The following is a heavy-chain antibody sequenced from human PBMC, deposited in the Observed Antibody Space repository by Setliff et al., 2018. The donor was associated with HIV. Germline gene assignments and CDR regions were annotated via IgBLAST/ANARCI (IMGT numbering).Heavy chain of an antibody. D-gene: IGHD6-13*01. CDR3: ARRSGAAVFYYFDY. J-gene: IGHJ4*02. CDR2: IYYSGTT. Sequence: PSETLSLTCNVSGFSFRNSFYNWGWIRQPPGKGLEWIGTIYYSGTTYYNPSLKNRVAISVDTSKNQFSLKLTSVTPADAAVYYCARRSGAAVFYYFDYWGQGTLVTVSS. CDR1: GFSFRNSFYN. V-gene: IGHV4-39*07.